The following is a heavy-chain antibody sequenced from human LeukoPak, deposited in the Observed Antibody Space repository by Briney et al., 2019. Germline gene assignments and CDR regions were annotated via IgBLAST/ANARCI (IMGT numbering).Heavy chain of an antibody. CDR1: GFTFNTYV. D-gene: IGHD4-17*01. Sequence: PGGSLRLSCAASGFTFNTYVMSWVRQAPGKGLESVSAINGGGGNTYYADSVKGRFTISRDNSKNTLYLQMDSLRAEDTAVYYCATGRTVTEYYFDSWGQGTLVTVSS. CDR2: INGGGGNT. V-gene: IGHV3-23*01. CDR3: ATGRTVTEYYFDS. J-gene: IGHJ4*02.